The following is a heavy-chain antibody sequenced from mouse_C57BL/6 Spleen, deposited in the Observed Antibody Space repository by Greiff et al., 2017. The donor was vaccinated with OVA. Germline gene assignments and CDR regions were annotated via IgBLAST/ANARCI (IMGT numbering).Heavy chain of an antibody. V-gene: IGHV1-26*01. CDR3: ARSYYGSLRYFDV. D-gene: IGHD1-1*01. J-gene: IGHJ1*03. CDR2: INPNNGGT. Sequence: VQLQQSGPELVKPGASVKISCKASGYTFTDYYMNWVKQSHGKSLEWIGDINPNNGGTSYNQKFKGKATLTVDKSSSTAYMELRSLTSEDSAVYYCARSYYGSLRYFDVWGTGTTVTVSS. CDR1: GYTFTDYY.